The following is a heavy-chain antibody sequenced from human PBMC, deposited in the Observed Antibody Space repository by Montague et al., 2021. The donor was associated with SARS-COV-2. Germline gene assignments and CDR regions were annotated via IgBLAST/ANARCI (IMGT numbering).Heavy chain of an antibody. V-gene: IGHV4-59*08. CDR3: ARHGLVRYFDWLSQNYGMDF. CDR1: GGSISSYY. Sequence: SETLSLTCTASGGSISSYYWSWIRQPPGKGLEWIGYIYYSGSTNYNPSLKSRVTISVDTSKNQFSLKLSSVTAADTAVYYCARHGLVRYFDWLSQNYGMDFWGQGTTVNVSS. CDR2: IYYSGST. D-gene: IGHD3-9*01. J-gene: IGHJ6*02.